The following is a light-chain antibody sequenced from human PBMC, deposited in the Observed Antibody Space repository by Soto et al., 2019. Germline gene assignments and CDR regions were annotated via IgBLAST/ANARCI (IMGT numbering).Light chain of an antibody. CDR2: LNSDGSH. CDR3: QTWGTGIWV. CDR1: SGHNSYA. V-gene: IGLV4-69*02. Sequence: QSVLTQSPSASASLGASVKLTCTLSSGHNSYAIAWHQQQPEKGPRYLMKLNSDGSHSKGDGIPDRFSGSSSGAERHLTISSLQSEDEADYYCQTWGTGIWVFGGGTKLTVL. J-gene: IGLJ3*02.